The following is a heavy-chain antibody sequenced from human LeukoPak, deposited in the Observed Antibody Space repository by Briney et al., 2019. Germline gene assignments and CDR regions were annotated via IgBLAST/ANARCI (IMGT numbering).Heavy chain of an antibody. V-gene: IGHV3-30*04. CDR1: GFTFSSYA. Sequence: GGSLRLSCAASGFTFSSYAMHWVRQAPGKGLEWVAVISYHGSNKYYADSVRGRFTISRDNSKNMLYLQMNSLRAEDTAVYYCARGQFRFSSYDSSGFDYWGQGTLVTVSS. J-gene: IGHJ4*02. CDR2: ISYHGSNK. D-gene: IGHD3-22*01. CDR3: ARGQFRFSSYDSSGFDY.